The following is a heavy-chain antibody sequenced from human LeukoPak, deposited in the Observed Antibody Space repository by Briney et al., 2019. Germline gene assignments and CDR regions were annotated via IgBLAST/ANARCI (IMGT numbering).Heavy chain of an antibody. V-gene: IGHV3-21*01. Sequence: KPGGSLRLSCAASGFTFSSYSMNWVRQAPGKGLEWVSSISSSSSYIYYADSVKGRFTISRDNAKNSLYLQMNSLRAEDTAVYYCARDLETIAVAGDRGPDFGYWGQGTLVTVSS. CDR2: ISSSSSYI. CDR3: ARDLETIAVAGDRGPDFGY. CDR1: GFTFSSYS. D-gene: IGHD6-19*01. J-gene: IGHJ4*02.